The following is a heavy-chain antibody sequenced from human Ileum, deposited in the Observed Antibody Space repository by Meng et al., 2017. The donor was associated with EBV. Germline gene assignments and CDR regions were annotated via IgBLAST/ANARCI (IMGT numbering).Heavy chain of an antibody. CDR1: GGSISNNAYY. Sequence: HLQLQQSGPGLVKPSEPLYLTCTVSGGSISNNAYYWGWIRQPPGKGLEWIGTIYDGGNTYYHPSLKSRLTISVDTSRNQFSLKLSSVTAADTAVYYCATQNWNYEAGYWGQGTLVTVSS. CDR3: ATQNWNYEAGY. D-gene: IGHD1-7*01. V-gene: IGHV4-39*01. J-gene: IGHJ4*02. CDR2: IYDGGNT.